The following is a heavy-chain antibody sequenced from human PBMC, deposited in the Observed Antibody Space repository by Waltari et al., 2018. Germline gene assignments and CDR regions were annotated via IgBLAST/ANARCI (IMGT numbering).Heavy chain of an antibody. CDR1: GGTFSSYT. J-gene: IGHJ4*02. Sequence: QVQLVQSGAEVKKPGSSVKVSCKASGGTFSSYTISWVRQAPGQGLEWMGRISHIHGIANYAQKVQGRVTITAEKSTSTAYMELSSLRSEDTAVYYCARGSYYYDSSGYLGYWGQGTLVTVSS. CDR2: ISHIHGIA. D-gene: IGHD3-22*01. V-gene: IGHV1-69*02. CDR3: ARGSYYYDSSGYLGY.